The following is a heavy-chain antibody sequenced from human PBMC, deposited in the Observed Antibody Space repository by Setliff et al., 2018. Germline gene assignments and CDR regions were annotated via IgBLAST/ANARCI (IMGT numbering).Heavy chain of an antibody. CDR3: ARRGXXXFYXFDP. Sequence: GESLKISCKGSGYSFTDYWIAWVRQTPGKGLEWMGTIYPGNADTRYSPSFQVQVTTSTDTSINTAFLQWNNLKASDTAVSYCARRGXXXFYXFDPWGQGXLVTVSS. J-gene: IGHJ5*02. V-gene: IGHV5-51*01. D-gene: IGHD2-15*01. CDR1: GYSFTDYW. CDR2: IYPGNADT.